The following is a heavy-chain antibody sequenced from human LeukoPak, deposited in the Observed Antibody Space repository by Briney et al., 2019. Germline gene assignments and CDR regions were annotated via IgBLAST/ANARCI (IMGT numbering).Heavy chain of an antibody. J-gene: IGHJ4*02. Sequence: PSETLSLTCTVSGGSISSSSYYWGWIRQPPGKGLEWIGSIYYSGSTYYNPSLKSRVTISVDTSKNQFSLKLSSVTAADTAVYYCAGQDIAAAGAFDYWGQGTLVTVSS. V-gene: IGHV4-39*01. CDR2: IYYSGST. D-gene: IGHD6-13*01. CDR1: GGSISSSSYY. CDR3: AGQDIAAAGAFDY.